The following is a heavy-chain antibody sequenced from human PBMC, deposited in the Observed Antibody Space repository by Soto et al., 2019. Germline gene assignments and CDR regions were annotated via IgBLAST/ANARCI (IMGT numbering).Heavy chain of an antibody. J-gene: IGHJ4*02. V-gene: IGHV4-59*01. CDR1: GGSISSYY. Sequence: PSETLSLTCTVSGGSISSYYWSWIRQPPGKGLEWIGYIYYSGSTNYNPSLKSRVTISVDTSKNQFSLKLGSVTAADTAVYYCARLWMVRGVIDPYYFAYWGQGTLVTVS. D-gene: IGHD3-10*01. CDR2: IYYSGST. CDR3: ARLWMVRGVIDPYYFAY.